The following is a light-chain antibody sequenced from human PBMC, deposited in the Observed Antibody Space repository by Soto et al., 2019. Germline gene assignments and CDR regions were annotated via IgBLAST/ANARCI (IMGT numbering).Light chain of an antibody. Sequence: DIQMTQSPSTLSVSVGDRVTITCRASQSISSSLAWYQQKPGKAPKLLIYDASSLEMGVPSRFSGSESDTEFTLTINILQPDDFATYHCQQYNRYSLTFGGGTKVEIK. V-gene: IGKV1-5*01. CDR1: QSISSS. J-gene: IGKJ4*01. CDR3: QQYNRYSLT. CDR2: DAS.